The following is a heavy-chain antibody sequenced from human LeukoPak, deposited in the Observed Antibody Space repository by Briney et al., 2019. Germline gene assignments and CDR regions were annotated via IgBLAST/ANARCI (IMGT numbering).Heavy chain of an antibody. CDR2: IFQSGTT. D-gene: IGHD1-26*01. V-gene: IGHV4-59*08. Sequence: SETLSLTCTVSGGSISIFYWTWMRQRPGQSLEFIGHIFQSGTTNYNPSLKSRVTISLDTAKNQFSLRLTSVTAADTALYYCARLSVGGTPIDYWGQGTRVTVSS. CDR1: GGSISIFY. J-gene: IGHJ4*02. CDR3: ARLSVGGTPIDY.